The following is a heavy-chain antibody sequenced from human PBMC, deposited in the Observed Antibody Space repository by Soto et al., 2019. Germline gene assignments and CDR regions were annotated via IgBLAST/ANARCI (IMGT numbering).Heavy chain of an antibody. CDR3: ARTGGSGSYRRHWYFDL. V-gene: IGHV4-34*01. CDR2: INHSGST. CDR1: GGSFSGYY. Sequence: SETLSLTCAVYGGSFSGYYWSWIRQPPGKGLEWIGEINHSGSTNYNPSLKSRVTISVDTSKNQFSLKLSSVTAADTAVYYCARTGGSGSYRRHWYFDLWGRGTLVTVLL. J-gene: IGHJ2*01. D-gene: IGHD3-10*01.